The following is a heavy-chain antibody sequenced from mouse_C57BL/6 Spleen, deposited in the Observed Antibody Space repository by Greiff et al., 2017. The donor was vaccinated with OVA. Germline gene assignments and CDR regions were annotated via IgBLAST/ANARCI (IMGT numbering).Heavy chain of an antibody. Sequence: EVQVVESEGGLVQPGSSMKLSCTASGFTFSDYYMAWVRQVPEKGLEWVANINYDGSSTYYLDSLKSRFIISRGNAKNILYLQMSSLKSEDTATYYCARRKKAYYAMDYWGQGTSVTVSS. J-gene: IGHJ4*01. CDR3: ARRKKAYYAMDY. CDR2: INYDGSST. V-gene: IGHV5-16*01. CDR1: GFTFSDYY.